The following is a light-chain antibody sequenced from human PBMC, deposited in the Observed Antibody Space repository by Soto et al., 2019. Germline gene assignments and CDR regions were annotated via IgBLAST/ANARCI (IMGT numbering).Light chain of an antibody. CDR2: RDS. Sequence: SYELTQPLSVSVALGQTARITCGGNNIGSKNVHWYQQKPGQAPVLVIYRDSNRPSGIPERFSGSNSGNTATLTISRAQAGDEADYYCQVWDSSTKVVFGGETQLTVL. CDR1: NIGSKN. J-gene: IGLJ2*01. CDR3: QVWDSSTKVV. V-gene: IGLV3-9*01.